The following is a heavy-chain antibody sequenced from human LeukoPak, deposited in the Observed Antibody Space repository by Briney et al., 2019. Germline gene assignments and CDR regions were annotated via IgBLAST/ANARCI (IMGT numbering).Heavy chain of an antibody. CDR2: ISIYNGNT. Sequence: GASVKVSCKASGYNFSTYGITWVRQAPGQGLEWMGWISIYNGNTEYVQKFQGRVTMTRDTSTSTVYMELSSLRSEDTAVYYCAREGGKELTGDLKFDYWGQGTLVTVSS. D-gene: IGHD7-27*01. V-gene: IGHV1-18*01. CDR3: AREGGKELTGDLKFDY. J-gene: IGHJ4*02. CDR1: GYNFSTYG.